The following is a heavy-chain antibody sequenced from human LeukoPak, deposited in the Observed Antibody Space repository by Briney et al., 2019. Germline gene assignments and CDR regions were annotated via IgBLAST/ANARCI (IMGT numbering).Heavy chain of an antibody. D-gene: IGHD3-10*01. CDR2: IIPIFGTA. J-gene: IGHJ6*03. V-gene: IGHV1-69*13. CDR3: ARAMRPSEWFGELVYMDV. Sequence: EASVKVSCKASGGTFSSYAISWVRQAPGQGLEWMGGIIPIFGTANYAQKFQGRVTITADESTSTAYMELSSLRSEDTAVYYCARAMRPSEWFGELVYMDVWGKGTTVTISS. CDR1: GGTFSSYA.